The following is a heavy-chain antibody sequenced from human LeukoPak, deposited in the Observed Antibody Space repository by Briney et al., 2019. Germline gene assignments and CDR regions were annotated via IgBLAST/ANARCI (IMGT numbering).Heavy chain of an antibody. CDR1: GFTFSRYW. Sequence: GGSLRLSCAASGFTFSRYWMSWVRQVPGKGLEWVANIKEDAGEIYYVDSVKGRFTISRDNAKNSLYLQMNSLRAEDTAVYYCAKDRMTTSSNFQHWGQGTLVTVSS. V-gene: IGHV3-7*03. J-gene: IGHJ1*01. CDR3: AKDRMTTSSNFQH. D-gene: IGHD4-17*01. CDR2: IKEDAGEI.